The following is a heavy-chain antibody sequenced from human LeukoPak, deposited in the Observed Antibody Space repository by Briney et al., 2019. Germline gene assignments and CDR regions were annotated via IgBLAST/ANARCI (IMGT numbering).Heavy chain of an antibody. CDR3: ATGGNTFGY. V-gene: IGHV3-7*03. J-gene: IGHJ4*02. CDR1: GFTFSNYW. D-gene: IGHD1-14*01. CDR2: IKQDGSEK. Sequence: GGSLRLSCAASGFTFSNYWMTWDRQAPGKGLEWVANIKQDGSEKYYVDSVKGRFTISRDNAKNSLYLQVSSLRVEDTALYYCATGGNTFGYWGQGTLVTVSS.